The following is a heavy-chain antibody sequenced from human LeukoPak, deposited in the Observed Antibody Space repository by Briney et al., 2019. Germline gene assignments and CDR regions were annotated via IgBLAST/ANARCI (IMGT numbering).Heavy chain of an antibody. CDR2: INWNGGST. D-gene: IGHD3-10*01. V-gene: IGHV3-20*04. Sequence: GSLRLSCAASGFTFDDYGMSWVRQAPGKGLEWVSGINWNGGSTGYADSVKGRFTISRDNSKSTVYLQMNSLRVEDAAVYYCSKDLTSDFGGDLDPWGQGTLVTVSS. CDR1: GFTFDDYG. J-gene: IGHJ5*02. CDR3: SKDLTSDFGGDLDP.